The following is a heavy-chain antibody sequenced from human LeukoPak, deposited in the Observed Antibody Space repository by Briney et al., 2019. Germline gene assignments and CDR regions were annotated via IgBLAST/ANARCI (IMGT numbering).Heavy chain of an antibody. Sequence: PGGSLRLSCAASGVTFSSYSMNWVSQAPGKGLEWVSHITASGTAMFYADSVKGRFTISRDNAKNSLYLQMNSLRDEDTAVYYCASSGSYRFDYWGQGTLVTVSS. CDR3: ASSGSYRFDY. CDR1: GVTFSSYS. V-gene: IGHV3-48*02. J-gene: IGHJ4*02. CDR2: ITASGTAM. D-gene: IGHD1-26*01.